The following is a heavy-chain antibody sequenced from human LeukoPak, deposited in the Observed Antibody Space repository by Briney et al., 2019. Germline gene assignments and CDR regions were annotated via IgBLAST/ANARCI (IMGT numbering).Heavy chain of an antibody. CDR2: IRYDGSNK. V-gene: IGHV3-30*02. J-gene: IGHJ4*01. Sequence: AGSLSLSCAVSGSTFSSYGMHWVRQAPGKGLEWVAFIRYDGSNKYYADSVKGRFTISRDNSKNTLYLQMNSLRAEDTAVYYCAKEHCSGGSCYFHYFDYGGQGTLVTVS. D-gene: IGHD2-15*01. CDR3: AKEHCSGGSCYFHYFDY. CDR1: GSTFSSYG.